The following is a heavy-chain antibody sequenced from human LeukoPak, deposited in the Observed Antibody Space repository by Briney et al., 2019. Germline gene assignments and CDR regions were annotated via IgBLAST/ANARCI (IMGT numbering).Heavy chain of an antibody. CDR1: GGSFSGYY. V-gene: IGHV4-34*01. Sequence: SETLSLTCAVYGGSFSGYYWSWIRQPPGRGLEWIGEINHSGSTNYNPSLKSRVTISVVTSKNQFSLKLSSVTAADTAVYYCARGTVAAAGTYYFDYWGQGTLVTVSS. J-gene: IGHJ4*02. CDR3: ARGTVAAAGTYYFDY. D-gene: IGHD6-13*01. CDR2: INHSGST.